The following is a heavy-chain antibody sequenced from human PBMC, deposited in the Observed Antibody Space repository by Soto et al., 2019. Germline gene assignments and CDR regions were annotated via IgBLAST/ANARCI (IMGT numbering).Heavy chain of an antibody. CDR2: ISYDGSNK. CDR3: ARLYDSSGYYPDY. J-gene: IGHJ4*02. V-gene: IGHV3-30-3*01. D-gene: IGHD3-22*01. Sequence: GGSLRLSCAASGFTFSSYAMHWVRQAPGKGLEWVAVISYDGSNKYYADSVKGRFTISRDNSKNTLYLQMNSLRAEDTAVYYCARLYDSSGYYPDYWGQGTLVTVSS. CDR1: GFTFSSYA.